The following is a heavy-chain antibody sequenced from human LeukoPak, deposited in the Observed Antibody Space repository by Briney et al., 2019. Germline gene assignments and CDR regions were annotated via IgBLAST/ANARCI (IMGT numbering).Heavy chain of an antibody. CDR2: ISSSSSYI. CDR1: GFTFSSYS. Sequence: GGSLRLSCGVSGFTFSSYSMNWVRQAPGKGLEWVSSISSSSSYIYYADSVKGRFTVSRDNAKNSLYLQMNSLRAEDTAVYYCAREMLAAVAAQSWGQGTLVTVSS. V-gene: IGHV3-21*01. D-gene: IGHD6-19*01. J-gene: IGHJ5*02. CDR3: AREMLAAVAAQS.